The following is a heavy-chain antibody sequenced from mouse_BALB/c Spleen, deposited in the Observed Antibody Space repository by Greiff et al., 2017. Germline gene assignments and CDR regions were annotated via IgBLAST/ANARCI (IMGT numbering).Heavy chain of an antibody. CDR2: IRLKSNNYAT. V-gene: IGHV6-6*02. CDR3: TSYSLYWYFDV. Sequence: EVKLMESGGGLVQPGGSMKLSCVASGFTFSNYWMNWVRQSPEKGLEWVAEIRLKSNNYATHYAESVKGRFTISRDDSKSSVYLQMNNLRAEDTGIYYCTSYSLYWYFDVWGAGTTVTVSS. J-gene: IGHJ1*01. CDR1: GFTFSNYW. D-gene: IGHD2-1*01.